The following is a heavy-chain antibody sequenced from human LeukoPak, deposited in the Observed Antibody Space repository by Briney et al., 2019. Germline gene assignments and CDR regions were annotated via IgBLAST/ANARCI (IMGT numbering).Heavy chain of an antibody. V-gene: IGHV4-34*01. CDR1: GGPFSGYY. CDR3: ARVLRFLEWLPVRPYGMDV. D-gene: IGHD3-3*01. Sequence: SETLSLTCAVYGGPFSGYYWSWIRQPPGKGLEWIGEINHSGSTNYNPSLKSRVTISVDTSKNQFSLELSSVTAADTAVYYCARVLRFLEWLPVRPYGMDVWGQGTTVTVSS. J-gene: IGHJ6*02. CDR2: INHSGST.